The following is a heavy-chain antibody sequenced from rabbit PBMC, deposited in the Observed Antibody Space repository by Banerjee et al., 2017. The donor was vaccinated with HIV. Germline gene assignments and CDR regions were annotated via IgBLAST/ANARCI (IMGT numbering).Heavy chain of an antibody. Sequence: QSLEESGGDLVKPGASLTLTCTASGFSFSGGYEMCWVRQAPGKGLEWIACINTSTGNTVSACWAKGRFTISKTASTTVTLQMTSLTAADTATYFCARDFAGVIGWNFGLWGPGTLVTVS. D-gene: IGHD4-2*01. CDR1: GFSFSGGYE. V-gene: IGHV1S40*01. J-gene: IGHJ4*01. CDR2: INTSTGNT. CDR3: ARDFAGVIGWNFGL.